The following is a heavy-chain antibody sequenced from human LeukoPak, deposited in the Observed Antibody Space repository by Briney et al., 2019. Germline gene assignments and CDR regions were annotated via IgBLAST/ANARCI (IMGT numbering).Heavy chain of an antibody. Sequence: PGGSLRLSCAASGFTFRRYGMHWVRQAPGKGLEWVAVICYDGNKKYYADSVKVRFTISRDNSKNTLYLEMTSLRAEDTAVYYCAREGGVVVVPAAMRAFDVWGQGTKVTVSS. CDR2: ICYDGNKK. D-gene: IGHD2-2*01. V-gene: IGHV3-33*08. CDR1: GFTFRRYG. J-gene: IGHJ3*01. CDR3: AREGGVVVVPAAMRAFDV.